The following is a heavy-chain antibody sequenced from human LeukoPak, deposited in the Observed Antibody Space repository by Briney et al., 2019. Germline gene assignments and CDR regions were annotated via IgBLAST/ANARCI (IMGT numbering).Heavy chain of an antibody. Sequence: SETLSLTCTVSGGSISSSSYYWGWIRQPPGKGLEWIGSIYYSGSTYYNPSLKSRVTISVDTSKNQFSLKPSSVTAADTAVYYCARLGDILTGKWDYWGQGTLVTVSS. CDR3: ARLGDILTGKWDY. CDR1: GGSISSSSYY. D-gene: IGHD3-9*01. CDR2: IYYSGST. J-gene: IGHJ4*02. V-gene: IGHV4-39*01.